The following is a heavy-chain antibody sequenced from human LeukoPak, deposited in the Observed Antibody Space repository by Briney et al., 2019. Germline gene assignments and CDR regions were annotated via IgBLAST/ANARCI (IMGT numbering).Heavy chain of an antibody. CDR3: AKELTYSSSWQIDY. D-gene: IGHD6-13*01. Sequence: GGSLRLSCAASGFTFSDYYMSWVRQAPGKGLEWVSAISGSGGSTYYADSVKGRFTISRDNSKNTLYLQMNSLRAEDTAVYYCAKELTYSSSWQIDYWGQGTLVTVSS. J-gene: IGHJ4*02. V-gene: IGHV3-23*01. CDR1: GFTFSDYY. CDR2: ISGSGGST.